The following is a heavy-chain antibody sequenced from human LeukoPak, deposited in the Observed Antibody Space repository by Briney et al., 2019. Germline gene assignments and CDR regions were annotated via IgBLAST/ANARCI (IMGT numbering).Heavy chain of an antibody. CDR3: ARDPAKGAATYFDY. J-gene: IGHJ4*02. Sequence: PGTSLRLSCTASAFPFSNYAMNWVRQTPGKGLEWVALISFDGGKIYYADSMKGRFTISRDNSKNTLFLQMNSLTVEDTAAYYCARDPAKGAATYFDYWGQGTLVTVSS. CDR2: ISFDGGKI. D-gene: IGHD2-15*01. V-gene: IGHV3-30*04. CDR1: AFPFSNYA.